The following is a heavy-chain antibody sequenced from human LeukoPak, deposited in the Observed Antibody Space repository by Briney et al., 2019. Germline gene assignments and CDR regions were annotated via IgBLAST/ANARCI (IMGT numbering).Heavy chain of an antibody. CDR1: GFTFTDAW. V-gene: IGHV3-21*01. D-gene: IGHD3-9*01. Sequence: PGGSLRLTCAASGFTFTDAWMSWVRQAPGKGLEWVSSITSGGDYIYYADSVKGRFTTSRDNAKNSLSLQLNSLRVEDTAVYYCARGHYDVLAASYKWTPDYWGQGTLVTVPS. J-gene: IGHJ4*02. CDR3: ARGHYDVLAASYKWTPDY. CDR2: ITSGGDYI.